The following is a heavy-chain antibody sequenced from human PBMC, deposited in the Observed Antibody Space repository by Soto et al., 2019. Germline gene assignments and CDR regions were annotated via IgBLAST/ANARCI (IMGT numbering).Heavy chain of an antibody. CDR1: GGSFSGYY. D-gene: IGHD6-13*01. CDR3: ARDFRQQLVPYYYYMDV. CDR2: INHSGST. J-gene: IGHJ6*03. V-gene: IGHV4-34*01. Sequence: QVQLQQWGAGLLKPSETLPLTCAVYGGSFSGYYWSWIRQPPGTGLEWIGEINHSGSTNYNPSLKSRVTISVDTSKNQFSLKLSSVTAADTAVYYCARDFRQQLVPYYYYMDVWGKGTTVTVSS.